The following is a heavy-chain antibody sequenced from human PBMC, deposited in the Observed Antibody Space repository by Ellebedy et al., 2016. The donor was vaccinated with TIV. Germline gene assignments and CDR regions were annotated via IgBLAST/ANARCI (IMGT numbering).Heavy chain of an antibody. D-gene: IGHD3-9*01. V-gene: IGHV1-46*01. CDR2: INPSGGST. CDR1: GYTFTSYY. CDR3: ARDYPVLRYFDWLSMRDYYYGMDV. J-gene: IGHJ6*02. Sequence: ASVKVSCXASGYTFTSYYMHWVRQAPGQGLEWMGIINPSGGSTSYAQKFQGRVTMTRDTSTSTVYMELSSLRSEDTAVYYCARDYPVLRYFDWLSMRDYYYGMDVWGQGTTVTVSS.